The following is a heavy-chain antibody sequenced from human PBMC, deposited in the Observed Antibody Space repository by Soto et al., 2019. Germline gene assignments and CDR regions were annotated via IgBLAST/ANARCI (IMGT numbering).Heavy chain of an antibody. CDR3: ASRITGTIYYYFGMEL. J-gene: IGHJ6*02. CDR2: IIPIFGTA. D-gene: IGHD1-7*01. CDR1: GGTFSSYA. Sequence: QVQLVQSGAEVKKPGSSVKVSCKASGGTFSSYAINWVRQAPGQGLEWMGGIIPIFGTANYAQKCQGRVTITAYDARSTALIELRSLRSEDTAVYYGASRITGTIYYYFGMELWGQGTTVTVSS. V-gene: IGHV1-69*12.